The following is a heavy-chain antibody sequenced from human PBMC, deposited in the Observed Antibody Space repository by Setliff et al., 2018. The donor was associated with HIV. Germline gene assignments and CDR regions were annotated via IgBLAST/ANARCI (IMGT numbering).Heavy chain of an antibody. D-gene: IGHD2-2*01. CDR3: ARDFGGYCSSMSCPGLFDP. CDR1: GGTFSSYA. Sequence: SVKVSCKASGGTFSSYAISWVRQAPGQGLEWMGGIIPISGTVNYAQKFWGRVTITTHESTSTAYMELSSLRSEDTAVYYCARDFGGYCSSMSCPGLFDPCGQGTLVTVSS. J-gene: IGHJ5*02. CDR2: IIPISGTV. V-gene: IGHV1-69*05.